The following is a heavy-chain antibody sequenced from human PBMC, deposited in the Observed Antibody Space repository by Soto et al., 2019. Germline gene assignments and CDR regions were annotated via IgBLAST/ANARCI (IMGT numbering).Heavy chain of an antibody. V-gene: IGHV1-69*01. Sequence: QAQLEQSGGEVKKPGSSVKVSCKASRVAFSKFIVTWVRQAPGLGLEWVGGIIPIFGTANYAQKFQGRVTSTADESTSTSYMEVNNLRSEETAVYYCAKVRYSSPMGYYYGMDVWGQGTTVTVSS. D-gene: IGHD6-19*01. CDR1: RVAFSKFI. J-gene: IGHJ6*02. CDR2: IIPIFGTA. CDR3: AKVRYSSPMGYYYGMDV.